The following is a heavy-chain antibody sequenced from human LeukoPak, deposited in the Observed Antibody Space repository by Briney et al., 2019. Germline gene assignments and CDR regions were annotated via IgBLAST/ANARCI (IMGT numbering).Heavy chain of an antibody. CDR3: ARDRSDCSSTSCYTHWFDP. D-gene: IGHD2-2*02. CDR2: IYHSGST. CDR1: GGSISSGGYS. J-gene: IGHJ5*02. V-gene: IGHV4-30-2*01. Sequence: SETLSLTCAVSGGSISSGGYSWSWIRQPPGKGLEWIGYIYHSGSTYYNPSPKSRVTISVDRSKNQFSLKLSSVTAADTAVYYCARDRSDCSSTSCYTHWFDPWGQGTLVTVSS.